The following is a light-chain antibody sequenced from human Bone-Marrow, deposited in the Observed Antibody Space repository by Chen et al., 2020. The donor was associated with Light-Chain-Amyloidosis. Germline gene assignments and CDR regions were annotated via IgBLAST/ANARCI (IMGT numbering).Light chain of an antibody. CDR3: QVWDRSSDRPV. V-gene: IGLV3-21*03. CDR1: NIGSTS. CDR2: DDS. J-gene: IGLJ3*02. Sequence: SYVLTQPSSVSVAPGKTATIACGGNNIGSTSVHWYQQTPGQAPLLVVYDDSDRPSGIPERLSGSNSGNTATRTISRVEAGDEADYYCQVWDRSSDRPVFGGGTKLTVL.